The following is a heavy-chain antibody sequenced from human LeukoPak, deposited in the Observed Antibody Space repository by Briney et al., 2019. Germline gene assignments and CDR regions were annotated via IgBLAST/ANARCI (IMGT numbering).Heavy chain of an antibody. D-gene: IGHD3-3*01. Sequence: SETLSLTCTVSGGSISSSSYYWGWIRQPPGKGLEWIGSIYYSGSTYYNPSIKSRVTISVDTSKNQFSLKLSSVTAADTAVYYCASQPETYYDFWSGYLGNWFDPWGQGTLVTVSS. V-gene: IGHV4-39*07. J-gene: IGHJ5*02. CDR3: ASQPETYYDFWSGYLGNWFDP. CDR2: IYYSGST. CDR1: GGSISSSSYY.